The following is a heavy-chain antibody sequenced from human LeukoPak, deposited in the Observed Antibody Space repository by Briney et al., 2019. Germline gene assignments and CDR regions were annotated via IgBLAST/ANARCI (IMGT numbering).Heavy chain of an antibody. V-gene: IGHV1-69-2*01. CDR2: VDPEDGET. CDR1: GYTFTDYY. CDR3: ASSAAAGSGY. Sequence: GASMKVSCKASGYTFTDYYMHWVQQAPGKGLEWMGRVDPEDGETIYAEKFQGRVTITADTSTDTAYMELSSLRSEDTAVYYCASSAAAGSGYWGQGTLVTVSS. D-gene: IGHD6-13*01. J-gene: IGHJ4*02.